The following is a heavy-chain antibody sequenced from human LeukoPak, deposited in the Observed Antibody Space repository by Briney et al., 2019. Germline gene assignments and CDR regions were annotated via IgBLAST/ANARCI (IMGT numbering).Heavy chain of an antibody. D-gene: IGHD2-21*02. J-gene: IGHJ1*01. CDR2: IIPIFGTA. CDR1: GGTFSSYA. Sequence: SVKVSCKASGGTFSSYAISWVRQAPGQGLEWMGGIIPIFGTANYAQKFQGRVTITADESTSTAYMELSSLRSEDTAVCYCARVSYCGGDCYSSQYFQHWGQGTLVTVSS. CDR3: ARVSYCGGDCYSSQYFQH. V-gene: IGHV1-69*01.